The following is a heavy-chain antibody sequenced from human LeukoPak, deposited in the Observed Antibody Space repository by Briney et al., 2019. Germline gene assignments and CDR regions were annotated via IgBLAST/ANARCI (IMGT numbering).Heavy chain of an antibody. Sequence: SETLSLTCTVSGVSISSHYWSWIRQAPGKGLEWIGYLYYSGATNYKPSLRSRLTISVDTSKNQLSLTLASVTAADTAVYYCAKVEEGEHDEGYYFDYWGQGTPVTVSS. D-gene: IGHD3-16*01. J-gene: IGHJ4*02. CDR3: AKVEEGEHDEGYYFDY. V-gene: IGHV4-59*11. CDR2: LYYSGAT. CDR1: GVSISSHY.